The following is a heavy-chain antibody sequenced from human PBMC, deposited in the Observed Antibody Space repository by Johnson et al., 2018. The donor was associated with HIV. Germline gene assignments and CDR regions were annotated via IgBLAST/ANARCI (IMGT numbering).Heavy chain of an antibody. CDR2: TRYDGSDE. J-gene: IGHJ3*01. V-gene: IGHV3-30*02. CDR3: AKSALERATPLAEVDAFDV. CDR1: GFTFSYYG. Sequence: QMLLVESGGGLVQPGGSLRLSCAASGFTFSYYGLHWVRQAPGVGLEWVAFTRYDGSDEFYADSVKGRFTISRDTSKNTLYLQMNNLRVEDTALYYCAKSALERATPLAEVDAFDVWGQGTMVTVSS. D-gene: IGHD5-24*01.